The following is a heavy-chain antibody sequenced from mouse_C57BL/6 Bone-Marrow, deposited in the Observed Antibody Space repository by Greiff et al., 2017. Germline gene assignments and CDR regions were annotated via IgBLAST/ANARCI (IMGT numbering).Heavy chain of an antibody. Sequence: VQVVESGAELARPGASVKLSCKASGYTFTSYGISWVKQRTGQGLEWIGEIYPRSGNTYYNEKFKGKATLTADKSSSTAYMELRSLTSEDSAVYYCARSGALAWFAYWGQGTLVTVSA. V-gene: IGHV1-81*01. J-gene: IGHJ3*01. CDR2: IYPRSGNT. CDR3: ARSGALAWFAY. CDR1: GYTFTSYG.